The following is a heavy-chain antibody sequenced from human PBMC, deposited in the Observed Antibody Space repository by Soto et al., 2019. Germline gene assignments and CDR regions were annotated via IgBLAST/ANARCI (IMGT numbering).Heavy chain of an antibody. J-gene: IGHJ4*02. D-gene: IGHD3-10*01. CDR2: ISAYNGNT. Sequence: QVQLVQSGAEVKKPGASVKVSCKASGYTFTSYGISWVRQAPGQGLEWMGWISAYNGNTNYAQKLQGRVTMTTDTPTSTVYMELRSLRSDDTAVYYCARVFLLWFGELSNYFDYWGQGTLVTVS. CDR1: GYTFTSYG. V-gene: IGHV1-18*01. CDR3: ARVFLLWFGELSNYFDY.